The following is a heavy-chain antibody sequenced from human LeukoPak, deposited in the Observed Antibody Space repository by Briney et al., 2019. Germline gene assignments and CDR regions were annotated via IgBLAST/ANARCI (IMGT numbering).Heavy chain of an antibody. D-gene: IGHD6-19*01. CDR3: ARDLGIAVAGPENDY. CDR1: GYTFTRYY. Sequence: ASVKVSCKASGYTFTRYYMHWVRQAPGQGLEWMGWINPNSGGTNYAQNFQGRVAMTRDTSISTAYMELSRLRSDDTAVYYCARDLGIAVAGPENDYWGQGTLVTVSS. V-gene: IGHV1-2*02. J-gene: IGHJ4*02. CDR2: INPNSGGT.